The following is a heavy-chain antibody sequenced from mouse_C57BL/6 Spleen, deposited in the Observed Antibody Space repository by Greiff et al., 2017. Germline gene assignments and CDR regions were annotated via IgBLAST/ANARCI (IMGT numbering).Heavy chain of an antibody. CDR3: TRDRGTIYDGNYFDY. Sequence: EVKVVESGEGLVKPGGSLKLSCAASGFTFSSYAMSWVRQTPEKRLEWVAYISSGGDYIYYADTVKGRFTISRDNARNTLYLQMSSLKSEDTAMYYCTRDRGTIYDGNYFDYWGQGTTLTVSS. J-gene: IGHJ2*01. D-gene: IGHD2-3*01. V-gene: IGHV5-9-1*02. CDR1: GFTFSSYA. CDR2: ISSGGDYI.